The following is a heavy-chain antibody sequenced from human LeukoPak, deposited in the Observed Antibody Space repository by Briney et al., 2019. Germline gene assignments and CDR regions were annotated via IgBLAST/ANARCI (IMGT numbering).Heavy chain of an antibody. V-gene: IGHV1-8*01. CDR1: GYSFSNYD. Sequence: ASVKVSCKASGYSFSNYDINWVRLRQATGQGPEWMGWMNPHSGDTGSPQRFRGRVSMTWDTSISTAYLELSGLTSDDTAVYYCARGPDTSSWTAEYFQHWGQGTLVTVSS. D-gene: IGHD6-13*01. CDR2: MNPHSGDT. CDR3: ARGPDTSSWTAEYFQH. J-gene: IGHJ1*01.